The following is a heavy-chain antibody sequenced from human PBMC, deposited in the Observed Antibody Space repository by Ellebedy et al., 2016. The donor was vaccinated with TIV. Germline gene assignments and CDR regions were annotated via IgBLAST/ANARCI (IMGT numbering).Heavy chain of an antibody. CDR2: ISYHGRNK. CDR1: GFTFTIYH. J-gene: IGHJ4*02. D-gene: IGHD1-26*01. Sequence: SLKISXAASGFTFTIYHMHWVRQAPGKGLEWVAVISYHGRNKYYAKSVEDRFTISRDDSKNTVYLEMHSLTAEDTAVYYCSTERVVGAADDFDYWGQGTLVTVSS. V-gene: IGHV3-30*04. CDR3: STERVVGAADDFDY.